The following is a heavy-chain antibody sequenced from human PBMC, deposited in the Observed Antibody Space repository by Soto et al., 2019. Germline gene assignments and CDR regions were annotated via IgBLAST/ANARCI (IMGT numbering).Heavy chain of an antibody. CDR3: ASDVAPLGWCDP. CDR1: GVSSSSSGNY. J-gene: IGHJ5*02. V-gene: IGHV4-31*03. CDR2: IHHSGST. Sequence: QVQLQESGPGLVKPSQTLSLTCSVSGVSSSSSGNYWTWIRQSPGKGLEWIGCIHHSGSTYYNPSLRRRVSISIDTSKNLFSLQLNAVTAADTAVYYWASDVAPLGWCDPWGEGILVTVSS.